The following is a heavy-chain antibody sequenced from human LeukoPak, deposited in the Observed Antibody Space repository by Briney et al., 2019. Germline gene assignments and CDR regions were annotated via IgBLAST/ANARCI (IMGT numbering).Heavy chain of an antibody. J-gene: IGHJ3*02. CDR3: ARVVSNGDRAAFDI. CDR2: LYYSGST. V-gene: IGHV4-59*01. Sequence: SETLSLTCAVYGGSFSGYYWSWIRQPPGKGLEWIGYLYYSGSTYYNPSLKSRVTISLDTSKNQVSLKLSSVTAADTAVYYCARVVSNGDRAAFDIWGQGTMITVSS. D-gene: IGHD2-8*01. CDR1: GGSFSGYY.